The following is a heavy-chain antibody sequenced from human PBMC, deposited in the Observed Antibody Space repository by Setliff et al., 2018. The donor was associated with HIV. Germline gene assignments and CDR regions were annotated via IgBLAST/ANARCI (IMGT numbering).Heavy chain of an antibody. Sequence: ASVKVSCKASGYIFGNYGINWVRQAPGQGLEWMGWISGHNGNTNSAQKVEGRVIMTTDTSTSTAYMELRSLRSDDAAVYYCTRGPWSKVVTTDTFDIWGQGTMVTVSS. J-gene: IGHJ3*02. V-gene: IGHV1-18*01. D-gene: IGHD1-26*01. CDR2: ISGHNGNT. CDR3: TRGPWSKVVTTDTFDI. CDR1: GYIFGNYG.